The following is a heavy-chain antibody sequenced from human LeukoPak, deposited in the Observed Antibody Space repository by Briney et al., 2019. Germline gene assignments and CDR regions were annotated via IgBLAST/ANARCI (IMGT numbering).Heavy chain of an antibody. Sequence: GGSLRLSCAASGFTFSSYGMHWVRQAPGKGLEWVAVIWYDGSNKYYADSVKGRFTISRDNFKKTLYLQMNSLRADDTAIYYCARRRIVGSTDDAFDIWGQGTMVTLSS. V-gene: IGHV3-33*01. CDR1: GFTFSSYG. J-gene: IGHJ3*02. CDR2: IWYDGSNK. D-gene: IGHD1-26*01. CDR3: ARRRIVGSTDDAFDI.